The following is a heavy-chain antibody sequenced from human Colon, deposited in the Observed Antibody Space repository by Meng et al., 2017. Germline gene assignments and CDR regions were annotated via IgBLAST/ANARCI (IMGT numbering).Heavy chain of an antibody. Sequence: SSVTVSRLASRDTLLNYPIRWLRQAPGQGLEWVGGLIPMFCTINYAQKLQGRVTLTTDQSTTTAYMELSSLRSEETALYYCAVGYCTAGSCYSSRTHHFGLDVWGQGTTVTVSS. CDR3: AVGYCTAGSCYSSRTHHFGLDV. J-gene: IGHJ6*02. CDR2: LIPMFCTI. D-gene: IGHD2-15*01. V-gene: IGHV1-69*05. CDR1: RDTLLNYP.